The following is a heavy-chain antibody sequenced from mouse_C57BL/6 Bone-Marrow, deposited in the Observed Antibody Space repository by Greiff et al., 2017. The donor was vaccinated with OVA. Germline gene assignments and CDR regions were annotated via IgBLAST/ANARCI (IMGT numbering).Heavy chain of an antibody. J-gene: IGHJ1*03. CDR1: GYTFTSYW. CDR2: IYPGSGST. D-gene: IGHD2-1*01. CDR3: ARTGLYYGNYVGVYWYFDV. V-gene: IGHV1-55*01. Sequence: QVQLQQPGAELVKPGASVKMSCKASGYTFTSYWITWVKQRPGQGLAWIGDIYPGSGSTNYNEKFKSKATLTVDTSSSTAYMQLSSLTSEDSAVYYCARTGLYYGNYVGVYWYFDVWGTGTTVTVSS.